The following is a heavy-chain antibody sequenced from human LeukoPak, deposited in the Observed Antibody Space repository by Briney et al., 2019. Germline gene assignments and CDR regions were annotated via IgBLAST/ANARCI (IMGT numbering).Heavy chain of an antibody. CDR3: ARDAGRGYDYSQNYFDY. V-gene: IGHV3-48*03. Sequence: GGSLRLSCAASGFTFSSYEMNWVRQAPGKGLEWGSYISSSGSTIYYADSVKGRFTISRDNAKNSLYLQMNSLRAEDTAVYYCARDAGRGYDYSQNYFDYWGQGTLVTVSS. J-gene: IGHJ4*02. CDR2: ISSSGSTI. CDR1: GFTFSSYE. D-gene: IGHD5-12*01.